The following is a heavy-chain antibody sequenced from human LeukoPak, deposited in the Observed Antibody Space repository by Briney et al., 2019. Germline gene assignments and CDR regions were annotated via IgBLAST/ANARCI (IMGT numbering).Heavy chain of an antibody. D-gene: IGHD6-13*01. V-gene: IGHV1-2*02. J-gene: IGHJ4*02. CDR3: ARGPAAALFDY. CDR2: IIPNSGGT. CDR1: GYTFTDYC. Sequence: ASVKVSCKASGYTFTDYCFHWVRQAPGQGLEWMGWIIPNSGGTNCAQKFQGRVTMTRDTSISTTYMELSSLRSDDTAVYYCARGPAAALFDYWGQGTLVTVSS.